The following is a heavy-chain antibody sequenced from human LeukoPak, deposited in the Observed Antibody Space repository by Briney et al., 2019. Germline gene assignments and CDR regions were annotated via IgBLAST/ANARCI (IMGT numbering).Heavy chain of an antibody. CDR3: ARHKLLWFGTSSNYYGMDV. Sequence: PSETLSLTCTVSGGSINSGSYYWSWIRQPAGKGLEWIGYIYYSGSTNYNPSLKSRVTISVDTSKNQFSLKLSSVTAADTAVYYCARHKLLWFGTSSNYYGMDVWGQGTTVTVSS. V-gene: IGHV4-61*10. CDR1: GGSINSGSYY. J-gene: IGHJ6*02. CDR2: IYYSGST. D-gene: IGHD3-10*01.